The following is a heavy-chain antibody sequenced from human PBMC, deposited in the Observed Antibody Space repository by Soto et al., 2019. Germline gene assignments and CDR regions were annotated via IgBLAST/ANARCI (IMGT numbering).Heavy chain of an antibody. V-gene: IGHV4-34*01. CDR1: GGSFSGYY. CDR3: ARERIAVAPKNWFDP. D-gene: IGHD6-19*01. CDR2: INHSGSS. Sequence: QVQLQQWGAGLLEPSVTLSLTCAVYGGSFSGYYWSWIRQPPGKGLEWRGEINHSGSSNYNPSRKSRVTMSVDTSKNRFALKLSAVTAADTAVYYCARERIAVAPKNWFDPWGQGTLVTVSS. J-gene: IGHJ5*02.